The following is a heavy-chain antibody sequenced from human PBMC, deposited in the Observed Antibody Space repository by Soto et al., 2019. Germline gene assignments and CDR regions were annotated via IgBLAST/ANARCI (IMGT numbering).Heavy chain of an antibody. D-gene: IGHD4-17*01. J-gene: IGHJ6*03. CDR3: AKTNYGDSALQGPIRYMDV. CDR2: ISPMFGAA. V-gene: IGHV1-69*19. CDR1: GGTFNTYA. Sequence: QVQLVQSGAEMKKPGSSVKVSCQSSGGTFNTYAMNWVRQAPGQGPEWMGDISPMFGAANYAPKFQGRVTITADESTGTSYMQLSSLTSEDTALYFCAKTNYGDSALQGPIRYMDVWGKGTTVTVSS.